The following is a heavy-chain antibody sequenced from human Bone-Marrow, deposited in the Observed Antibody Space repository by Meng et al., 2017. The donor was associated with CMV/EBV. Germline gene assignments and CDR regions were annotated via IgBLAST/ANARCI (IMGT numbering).Heavy chain of an antibody. D-gene: IGHD2-15*01. CDR2: ISWDSGIK. Sequence: GGSLRLSCTTSGLPFDDYAMHWVRKVPGKGLEWVSVISWDSGIKAYADSVKGRFTISRDNAKNSLYLQMNSLRTDDSDLYHCAKDMKGYCSENSCYTEGKDVWGQGTTVTVSS. CDR3: AKDMKGYCSENSCYTEGKDV. V-gene: IGHV3-9*01. J-gene: IGHJ6*02. CDR1: GLPFDDYA.